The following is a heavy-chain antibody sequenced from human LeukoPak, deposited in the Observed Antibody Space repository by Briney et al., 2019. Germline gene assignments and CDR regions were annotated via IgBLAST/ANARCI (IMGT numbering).Heavy chain of an antibody. CDR3: ARDVVHTVTTLDY. V-gene: IGHV1-18*01. CDR1: GYKFNRFG. D-gene: IGHD4-17*01. J-gene: IGHJ4*02. CDR2: ISAQNGNT. Sequence: ASVKVSCKASGYKFNRFGISWVRQAPGQGLEWMGWISAQNGNTNYAEKLRGRVTMSTDTFTSTAYIEVRNLQSDDTAMYYCARDVVHTVTTLDYWGQGTLVTVSS.